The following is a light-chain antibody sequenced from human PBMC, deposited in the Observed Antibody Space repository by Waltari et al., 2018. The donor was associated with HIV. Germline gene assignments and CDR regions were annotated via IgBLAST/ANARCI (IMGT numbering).Light chain of an antibody. CDR2: AVS. CDR1: SSDVGGYNY. V-gene: IGLV2-14*01. J-gene: IGLJ1*01. CDR3: SSYTSSITLV. Sequence: QSALTQPASVSGSPGQSITISCTGTSSDVGGYNYVSWYQQHPGKAPKLMIYAVSTRPSGVSNRCSGSKSGNTASLTIFGLQAEDEADYYCSSYTSSITLVFGTGTKVTVL.